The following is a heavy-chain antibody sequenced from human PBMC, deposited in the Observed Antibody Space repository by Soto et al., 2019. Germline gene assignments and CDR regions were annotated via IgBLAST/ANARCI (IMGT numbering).Heavy chain of an antibody. V-gene: IGHV5-51*01. Sequence: GESLKISCKGSGYSFTNYWIGWVRQMPGKGLEWMGIINPADSESTYSPCFQGQVTISADKSISTAYLQWSSLKASDTAMYYCASHVETAKGYYYGMDVWGQGTTVKVSS. CDR1: GYSFTNYW. CDR2: INPADSES. CDR3: ASHVETAKGYYYGMDV. J-gene: IGHJ6*02. D-gene: IGHD5-18*01.